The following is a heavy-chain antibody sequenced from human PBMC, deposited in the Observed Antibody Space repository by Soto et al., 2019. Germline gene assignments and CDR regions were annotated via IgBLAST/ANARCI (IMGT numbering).Heavy chain of an antibody. V-gene: IGHV3-21*01. CDR3: ARDKAVTTSFDY. Sequence: EVQLVESGGGLVKPGGSLRLSCAASGFTFSSYSMNWVRQAPGKGLDWVSSISSSSSYIYYADSVKGRFTISRDNAKNSLYLQMNSLRAEDTAVYYCARDKAVTTSFDYWGQGTLVTVSS. CDR1: GFTFSSYS. J-gene: IGHJ4*02. CDR2: ISSSSSYI. D-gene: IGHD4-17*01.